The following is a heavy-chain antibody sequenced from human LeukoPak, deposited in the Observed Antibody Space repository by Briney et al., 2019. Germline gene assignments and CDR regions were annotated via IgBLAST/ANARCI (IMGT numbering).Heavy chain of an antibody. CDR3: ARLTYYDTSGYSRGLGSFDI. J-gene: IGHJ3*02. CDR2: IYYSGST. D-gene: IGHD3-22*01. Sequence: SETLSLTCTVSGGSISSGDYYWSWIRQPPGKGLEWIGYIYYSGSTYYNPSLKSRVTISVDTSKNQFSLKLSSVTAADTAVYYCARLTYYDTSGYSRGLGSFDIWGQGTMVTVSS. CDR1: GGSISSGDYY. V-gene: IGHV4-30-4*01.